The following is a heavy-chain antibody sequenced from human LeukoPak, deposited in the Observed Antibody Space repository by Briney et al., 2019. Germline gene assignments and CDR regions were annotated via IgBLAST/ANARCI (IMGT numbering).Heavy chain of an antibody. Sequence: ASVKVSCKASGDTFTNYEINWVRQAPGQGLEWMGWMNPKSGKTGYGQKFQGRVTMTRNTSITTAYMELSSLRPEDTAVYFRARVHDYGDYDPDYWGQGTLVTVSS. CDR1: GDTFTNYE. J-gene: IGHJ4*02. D-gene: IGHD4-17*01. V-gene: IGHV1-8*01. CDR3: ARVHDYGDYDPDY. CDR2: MNPKSGKT.